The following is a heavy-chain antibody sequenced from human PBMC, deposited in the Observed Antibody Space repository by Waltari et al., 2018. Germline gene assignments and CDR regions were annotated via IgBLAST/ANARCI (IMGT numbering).Heavy chain of an antibody. CDR2: IKSDGSAT. D-gene: IGHD1-26*01. V-gene: IGHV3-74*01. CDR1: GFTFSTFW. CDR3: ASDVHSGRYGWFDP. J-gene: IGHJ5*02. Sequence: EVQLVESGGGLVHPGGSLRLSCEASGFTFSTFWVHWVRQVPGKGLVWGSRIKSDGSATSYADSVKGRFTISRDNAKNTVYLQMNSRRVEDTAVYHCASDVHSGRYGWFDPWGQGTLVTVSS.